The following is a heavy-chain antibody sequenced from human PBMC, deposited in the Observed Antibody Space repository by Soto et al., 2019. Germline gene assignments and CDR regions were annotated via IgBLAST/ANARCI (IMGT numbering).Heavy chain of an antibody. CDR3: ARDHPYYYGSALYGMDV. Sequence: QVQLVQSGAEVKKPGASVKVSCKASGYTFTSYAMHWVRQAPGQRLEWMGWINAGNGNTKYSQKFQGRVTITRDTSASTAYMELSSLRSEDTAVYYCARDHPYYYGSALYGMDVWGQGPTVTVSS. D-gene: IGHD3-10*01. CDR2: INAGNGNT. J-gene: IGHJ6*02. V-gene: IGHV1-3*01. CDR1: GYTFTSYA.